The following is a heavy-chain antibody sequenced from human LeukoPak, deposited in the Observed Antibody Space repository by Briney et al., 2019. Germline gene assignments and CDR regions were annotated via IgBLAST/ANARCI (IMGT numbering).Heavy chain of an antibody. D-gene: IGHD3-10*01. J-gene: IGHJ5*02. CDR3: ARRKRYYYGSGLNWFDP. CDR2: IYTSGTT. CDR1: GGAISSGSYY. Sequence: SETLSLTCTVSGGAISSGSYYWSWIRQSAGKGLEWIGRIYTSGTTNSNPSLKSRVTISVDTSKNHFSLKLSSVTAADTAVYYCARRKRYYYGSGLNWFDPWGQGTLVTVSS. V-gene: IGHV4-61*02.